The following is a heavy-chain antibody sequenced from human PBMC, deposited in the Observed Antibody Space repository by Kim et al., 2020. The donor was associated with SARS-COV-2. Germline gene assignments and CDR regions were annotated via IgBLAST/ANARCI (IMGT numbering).Heavy chain of an antibody. CDR2: ISYDGTNK. V-gene: IGHV3-30*18. J-gene: IGHJ4*02. CDR3: AKDSSRRAPTHRGWGYFEY. D-gene: IGHD3-10*01. CDR1: GFAFSNYG. Sequence: GGSLRLSCAASGFAFSNYGVHWVRQAPGKGPEWVAVISYDGTNKYYAESVKGRFTISRDNSKNMIYLEMSTLRGDDTAVYYCAKDSSRRAPTHRGWGYFEYWVPGTL.